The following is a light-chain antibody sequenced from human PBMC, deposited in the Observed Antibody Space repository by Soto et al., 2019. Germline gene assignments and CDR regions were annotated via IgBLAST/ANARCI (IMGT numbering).Light chain of an antibody. J-gene: IGKJ5*01. CDR3: QQYNKWPQT. V-gene: IGKV3-15*01. CDR1: QSVAKD. CDR2: GAS. Sequence: EIVMTQSPAILSVSPGERATLSCRASQSVAKDLAWYQHKPGQTPRLLTHGASTRATGIPDRFSGVGSGTEFTLTISSLQPEDFAVYYCQQYNKWPQTFGQGTRLEIK.